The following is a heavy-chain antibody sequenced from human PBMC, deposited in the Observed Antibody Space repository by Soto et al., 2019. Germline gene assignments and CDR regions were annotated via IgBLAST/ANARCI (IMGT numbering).Heavy chain of an antibody. Sequence: TLSLTCTVSGDSLSRADYCWSWIRQAPGKGLEWIGYICYGGSTYHNPSLKSRTSMSVDTSKKQFSLTLTSVTAADTAVYYCAREESGLFDYWGQGSLVTVSS. D-gene: IGHD5-12*01. CDR2: ICYGGST. J-gene: IGHJ4*02. V-gene: IGHV4-30-4*08. CDR3: AREESGLFDY. CDR1: GDSLSRADYC.